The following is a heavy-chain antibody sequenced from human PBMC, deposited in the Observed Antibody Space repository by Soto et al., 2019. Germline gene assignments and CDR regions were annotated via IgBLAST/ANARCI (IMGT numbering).Heavy chain of an antibody. V-gene: IGHV3-23*01. Sequence: WGSLRLFCAASGFTFSSYAMSWVRQAPGKGLEWVSAISGSGGSTYYADSVKGRFTISRDNSKNTLYLQMNSLRAEDTAVYYCAKRGRGGYYYGMDVWGQGTTATFSS. J-gene: IGHJ6*02. CDR2: ISGSGGST. CDR3: AKRGRGGYYYGMDV. D-gene: IGHD3-16*01. CDR1: GFTFSSYA.